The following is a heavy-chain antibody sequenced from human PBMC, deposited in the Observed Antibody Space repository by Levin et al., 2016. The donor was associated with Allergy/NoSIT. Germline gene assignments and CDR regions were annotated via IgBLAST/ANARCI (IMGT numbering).Heavy chain of an antibody. Sequence: GESLKISCAASRFTFSSYDIHWVRQAPGKGLEWVAAITYDGSHKYYAESVKGRFTISRDNSKNTNYLQMNSLTAEDTAVYYCARDESYCSGGTCPRGFDYWGPGEPWSPSPQ. J-gene: IGHJ4*02. CDR3: ARDESYCSGGTCPRGFDY. D-gene: IGHD2-15*01. CDR1: RFTFSSYD. V-gene: IGHV3-30*03. CDR2: ITYDGSHK.